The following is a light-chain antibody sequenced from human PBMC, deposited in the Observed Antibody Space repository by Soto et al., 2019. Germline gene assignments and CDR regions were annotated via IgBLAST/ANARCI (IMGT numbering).Light chain of an antibody. V-gene: IGLV2-14*01. CDR2: DVS. CDR3: CSYTSRSTPDV. CDR1: SSDVGGYDY. J-gene: IGLJ1*01. Sequence: QSVLTQPASVSGSPGQSITISCTGTSSDVGGYDYVSWYQQHPGKAPKLMIYDVSDRPSGISSRFSASKSGNTASLTISGLLAEDEADYYCCSYTSRSTPDVFGTGTKLTVL.